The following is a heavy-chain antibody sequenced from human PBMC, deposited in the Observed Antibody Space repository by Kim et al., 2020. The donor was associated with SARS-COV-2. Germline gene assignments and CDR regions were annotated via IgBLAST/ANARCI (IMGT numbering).Heavy chain of an antibody. D-gene: IGHD3-9*01. Sequence: GGSLRLSCAASGFTFSRNGMHWVRQAPGKGLEWVAVISYDGSSKYYADSVKGRFTISRDNSKNTLYLQMNSLRDEDTAVYYCARDVRSFDWDGADVWGQGTTVTVSS. CDR3: ARDVRSFDWDGADV. CDR2: ISYDGSSK. V-gene: IGHV3-33*05. CDR1: GFTFSRNG. J-gene: IGHJ6*02.